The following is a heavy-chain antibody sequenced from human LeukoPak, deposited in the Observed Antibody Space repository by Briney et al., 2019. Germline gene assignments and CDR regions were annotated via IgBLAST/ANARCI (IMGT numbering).Heavy chain of an antibody. J-gene: IGHJ4*02. Sequence: GGSLRLSCAASGFTFSSYGMHWVRQAPGKGLEWVAVIWYDGSNKYCADSVKGRFTISRDNSKNTLYLQMNSLRAEDTAVYYCARREGYCSGGTCYFDNWGQGTLVTVSS. D-gene: IGHD2-15*01. CDR2: IWYDGSNK. CDR3: ARREGYCSGGTCYFDN. V-gene: IGHV3-33*01. CDR1: GFTFSSYG.